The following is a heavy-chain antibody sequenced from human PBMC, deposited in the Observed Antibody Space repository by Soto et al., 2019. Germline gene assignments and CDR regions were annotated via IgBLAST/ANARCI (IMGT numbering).Heavy chain of an antibody. CDR3: ARLYSYYDSIGYPDY. Sequence: PSDTLSLTCTVSDCSISSYYWSWIRQPPGKGLEWIGYIYDSGSTNYNPSLKSRVTISVDTSKNQFSLKLSSVTAADTAVYYCARLYSYYDSIGYPDYWGQGTLFTVSS. D-gene: IGHD3-22*01. J-gene: IGHJ4*02. CDR2: IYDSGST. CDR1: DCSISSYY. V-gene: IGHV4-59*08.